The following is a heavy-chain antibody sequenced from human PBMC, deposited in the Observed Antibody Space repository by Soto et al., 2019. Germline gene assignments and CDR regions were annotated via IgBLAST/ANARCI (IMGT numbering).Heavy chain of an antibody. D-gene: IGHD2-2*01. V-gene: IGHV5-51*01. Sequence: PXDSLTISRRGSGYDFNTNSFGSVRQLPGKGLEWVGIMYPGDSDTRYNPSLQGHVTLSADVTVSTAFLQWRSLKTSDTGMYFCARLPRDCNKTSCYYADHWGHGTQVTVSS. J-gene: IGHJ4*01. CDR1: GYDFNTNS. CDR3: ARLPRDCNKTSCYYADH. CDR2: MYPGDSDT.